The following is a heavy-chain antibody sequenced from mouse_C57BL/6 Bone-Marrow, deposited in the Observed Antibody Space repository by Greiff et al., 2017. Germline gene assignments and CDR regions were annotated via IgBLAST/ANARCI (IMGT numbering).Heavy chain of an antibody. CDR1: GYTFTSYW. V-gene: IGHV1-53*01. Sequence: QVQLQQSGTELVKPGASVKLSCKASGYTFTSYWMHWVKQRPGQGLEWIGNINPSNGGTNYNEKFKSKATLTVDKSSSTAYMQLSSLTSKDSAVYYRARWRLRLSYYYAMDYWGQGTSVTVSS. J-gene: IGHJ4*01. CDR2: INPSNGGT. CDR3: ARWRLRLSYYYAMDY. D-gene: IGHD3-2*02.